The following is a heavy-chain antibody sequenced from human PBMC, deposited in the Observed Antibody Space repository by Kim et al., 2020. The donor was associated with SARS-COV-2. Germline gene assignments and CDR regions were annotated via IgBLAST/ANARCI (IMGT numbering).Heavy chain of an antibody. J-gene: IGHJ4*02. CDR1: GGSISSSNW. CDR3: ARVFVVMTLYYFDY. CDR2: IYHSGST. Sequence: SETLSLTCAVSGGSISSSNWWSWVRQPPGKGLEWIGEIYHSGSTNYNPSLKSRVTISVDKYKHQFSLKLSSVTAADTAVYYCARVFVVMTLYYFDYWGQGTLVTVSS. V-gene: IGHV4-4*02. D-gene: IGHD3-22*01.